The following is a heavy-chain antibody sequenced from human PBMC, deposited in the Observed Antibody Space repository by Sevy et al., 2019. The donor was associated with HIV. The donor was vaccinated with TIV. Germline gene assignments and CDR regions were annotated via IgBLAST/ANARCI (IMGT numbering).Heavy chain of an antibody. Sequence: GGSLRLSCVASGFTFHTYWMSWVRQAPGKGLEWVAHIKVDGSEIYYVDSVKGRFTISRDNAKNSLYLQMNSLRVEDTGVYYCARDCNSRTCLWGLDVWGQGPRSPSP. CDR2: IKVDGSEI. V-gene: IGHV3-7*03. J-gene: IGHJ6*02. CDR1: GFTFHTYW. CDR3: ARDCNSRTCLWGLDV. D-gene: IGHD1-26*01.